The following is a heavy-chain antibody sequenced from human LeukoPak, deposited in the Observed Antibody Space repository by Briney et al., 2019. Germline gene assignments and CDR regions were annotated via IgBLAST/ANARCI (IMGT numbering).Heavy chain of an antibody. Sequence: ASVKVSFKASGYTFTGYYMHWVRQAPGQGLEWMGWIHPNSGGTNYAQKFQGRVTMTRDTSISTAYMELNRLRSDDTAVYYCARDRDYGSGIFDYWGQGTLVTVSS. CDR3: ARDRDYGSGIFDY. CDR1: GYTFTGYY. J-gene: IGHJ4*02. V-gene: IGHV1-2*02. D-gene: IGHD3-10*01. CDR2: IHPNSGGT.